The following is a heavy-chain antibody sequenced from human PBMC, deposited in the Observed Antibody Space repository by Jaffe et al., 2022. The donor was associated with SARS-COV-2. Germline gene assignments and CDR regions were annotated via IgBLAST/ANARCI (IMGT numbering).Heavy chain of an antibody. CDR3: ARDGEDRQLLLFDY. V-gene: IGHV3-30-3*01. CDR1: GFTFSTYS. Sequence: QVQLVESGGGVVQPGTSLRLSCAASGFTFSTYSMNWVRQAPGKGLEWVAVISDGGSKKYYADSVKGRFTISRDNSKNTLYLQMNSLRAEDRGVYYCARDGEDRQLLLFDYWGQGTLVTVSS. CDR2: ISDGGSKK. J-gene: IGHJ4*02. D-gene: IGHD5-18*01.